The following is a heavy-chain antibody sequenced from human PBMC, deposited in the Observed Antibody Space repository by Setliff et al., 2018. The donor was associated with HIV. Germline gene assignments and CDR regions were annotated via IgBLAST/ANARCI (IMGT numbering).Heavy chain of an antibody. Sequence: SETLSLTCTVSGGSMSGYYWSWIRQPPGKGLEWIGEINHSGSTNYNPSLKSRVTISVDTSKNQFSLKLSSVTAADTAVYYCARDGGSHYGDYWGQGTLVTVSS. CDR2: INHSGST. J-gene: IGHJ4*02. D-gene: IGHD1-26*01. CDR3: ARDGGSHYGDY. V-gene: IGHV4-34*01. CDR1: GGSMSGYY.